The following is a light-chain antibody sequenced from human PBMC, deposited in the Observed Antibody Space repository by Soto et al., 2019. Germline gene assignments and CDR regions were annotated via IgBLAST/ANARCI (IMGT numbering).Light chain of an antibody. CDR1: SSDVGGYNF. Sequence: QSALAQPASVSGSPGQSITISCTGTSSDVGGYNFVSWYQQHPGKAPKLMIYEVTNRPSGVSNRFSGSKSGNTASLTISGLQAEDEADYYCNSYTTISTLVFGTGTKVTVL. CDR3: NSYTTISTLV. V-gene: IGLV2-14*03. CDR2: EVT. J-gene: IGLJ1*01.